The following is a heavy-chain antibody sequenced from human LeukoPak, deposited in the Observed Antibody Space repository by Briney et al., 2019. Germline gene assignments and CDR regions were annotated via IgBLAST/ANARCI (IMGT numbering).Heavy chain of an antibody. J-gene: IGHJ4*02. Sequence: GGSLRLSCGASGFTFSSYGMHWVRQAPGKGLEWVAFIRYDVSNKYYADSVKGRFTISRDNSKNTPYLQMNSLRAEDTAVYYCAKGLRKLIVGVTEYYFDYWGQGTLVTVSS. V-gene: IGHV3-30*02. CDR3: AKGLRKLIVGVTEYYFDY. CDR1: GFTFSSYG. CDR2: IRYDVSNK. D-gene: IGHD1-26*01.